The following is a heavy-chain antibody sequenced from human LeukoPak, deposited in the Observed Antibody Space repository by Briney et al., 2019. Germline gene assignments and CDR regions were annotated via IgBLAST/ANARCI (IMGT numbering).Heavy chain of an antibody. D-gene: IGHD2-2*01. Sequence: SETLSLTCTVSGGSISSGDYYWSWIRQPPGKGLEWIGYIYYSGSTYYNPSLKSRVTISVDTSKNQFSLKLSSVTAADTAVYYCARGCNSTSWTEGAFDIWGQGTMVTVSS. V-gene: IGHV4-30-4*08. CDR3: ARGCNSTSWTEGAFDI. J-gene: IGHJ3*02. CDR1: GGSISSGDYY. CDR2: IYYSGST.